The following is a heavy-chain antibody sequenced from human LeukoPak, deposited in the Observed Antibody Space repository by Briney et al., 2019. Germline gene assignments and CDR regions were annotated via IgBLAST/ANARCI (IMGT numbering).Heavy chain of an antibody. V-gene: IGHV5-51*01. CDR1: GSRFTSYW. D-gene: IGHD6-6*01. CDR2: IYPGDSDT. Sequence: GEPLKISCKGSGSRFTSYWIGWVRQMPGKGLEWMGIIYPGDSDTRDSPSFQGQVTISADKSISTAYLQWSSLKASDTAMYYCARLVGKQLPGDYWGQGTLVTVSS. J-gene: IGHJ4*02. CDR3: ARLVGKQLPGDY.